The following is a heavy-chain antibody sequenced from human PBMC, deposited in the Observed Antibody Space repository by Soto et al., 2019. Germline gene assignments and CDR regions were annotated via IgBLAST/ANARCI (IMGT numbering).Heavy chain of an antibody. D-gene: IGHD3-3*01. CDR3: ARDRGTISTYWYYMNV. CDR1: GFTFSGFS. Sequence: GGSLRLSCAASGFTFSGFSMNWVRQAPGKGLEWVSYISSSSSTVYYTDSVKGRFTISRDNAKNSLYLQMNSLRAEDTAVYYCARDRGTISTYWYYMNVWGRGATVTVSS. J-gene: IGHJ6*03. CDR2: ISSSSSTV. V-gene: IGHV3-48*01.